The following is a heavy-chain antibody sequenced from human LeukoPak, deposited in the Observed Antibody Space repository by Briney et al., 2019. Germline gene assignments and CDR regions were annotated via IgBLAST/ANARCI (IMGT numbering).Heavy chain of an antibody. Sequence: PGGPLRLSCAASAFSLNAYNMNWVRQAPGKGLEWVSSISYTGTYIYYADSVKGRFTISRDNSKNTLYLQMNSLRAEDTAVYYCAKGGCSSTSCWGDYWGQGTLVTVSS. J-gene: IGHJ4*02. CDR2: ISYTGTYI. V-gene: IGHV3-21*04. CDR1: AFSLNAYN. CDR3: AKGGCSSTSCWGDY. D-gene: IGHD2-2*01.